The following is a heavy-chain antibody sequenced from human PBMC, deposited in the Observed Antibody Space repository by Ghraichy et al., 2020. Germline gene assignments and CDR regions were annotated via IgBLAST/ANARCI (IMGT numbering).Heavy chain of an antibody. CDR2: INPNSGGT. Sequence: ASVKVSCKASGYTFTGYYMHWVRQAPGQGLEWMGWINPNSGGTNYAQKFQGWVTMTRDTSISTAYMELSRLRSDDTAVYYCARARPPGDSSGYYAVSFDYWGQGTLVTVSS. CDR3: ARARPPGDSSGYYAVSFDY. CDR1: GYTFTGYY. V-gene: IGHV1-2*04. J-gene: IGHJ4*02. D-gene: IGHD3-22*01.